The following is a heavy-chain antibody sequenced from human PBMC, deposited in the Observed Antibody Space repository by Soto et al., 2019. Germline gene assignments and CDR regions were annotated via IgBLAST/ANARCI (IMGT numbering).Heavy chain of an antibody. J-gene: IGHJ5*02. CDR1: GFTFSSYW. Sequence: GWSLRLSCAASGFTFSSYWMHWVRQAPGKGLMWISLLNSGGTTANYAVSVSGRFTISRDNAKNTLYLQLNSLSDEDTAVYYCARDLYSSGVSINWADPWGKETLVTVSS. V-gene: IGHV3-74*01. D-gene: IGHD6-19*01. CDR3: ARDLYSSGVSINWADP. CDR2: LNSGGTTA.